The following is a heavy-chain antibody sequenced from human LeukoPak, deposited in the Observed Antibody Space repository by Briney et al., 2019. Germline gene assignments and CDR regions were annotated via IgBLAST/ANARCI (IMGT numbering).Heavy chain of an antibody. D-gene: IGHD5-24*01. Sequence: SVKVSCKASGGTFSSYAISWVRQAPGQGLEWMGGIIPIFGTANYAQKFQGRVTITADESTSTAYMELSSLRSEDTAVYYCAGPGDGYMPLNDLYYYYGMDVWGQGTTVTVSS. CDR1: GGTFSSYA. CDR2: IIPIFGTA. V-gene: IGHV1-69*13. J-gene: IGHJ6*02. CDR3: AGPGDGYMPLNDLYYYYGMDV.